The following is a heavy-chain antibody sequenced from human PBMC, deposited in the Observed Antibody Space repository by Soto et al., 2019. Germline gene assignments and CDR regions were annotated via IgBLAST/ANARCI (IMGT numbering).Heavy chain of an antibody. D-gene: IGHD6-19*01. J-gene: IGHJ4*02. CDR3: ARHGAIAVAGFDY. CDR1: GGSISSSSYY. V-gene: IGHV4-39*01. Sequence: PSETLSHTCTVSGGSISSSSYYWGWIRQPPGKGLEWIGSIYYSGSTYYNPSLKSRVTISVDTSKNQFSLKLSSVTAADTAVYYCARHGAIAVAGFDYWGQGTLVTVPS. CDR2: IYYSGST.